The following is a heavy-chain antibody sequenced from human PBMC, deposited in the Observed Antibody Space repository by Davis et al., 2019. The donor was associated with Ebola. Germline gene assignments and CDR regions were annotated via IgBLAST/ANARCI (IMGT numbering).Heavy chain of an antibody. D-gene: IGHD1-26*01. V-gene: IGHV1-24*01. Sequence: ASVKVSCKASGYTFTSYYMHWVRQAPGQGLEWMGGFDPEDGETIYAQKFQGRVTMTEDTSTDTAYMELSSLRSEDTAVYYCATANIVGATRPFDYWGQGTLVTVSS. CDR2: FDPEDGET. CDR3: ATANIVGATRPFDY. CDR1: GYTFTSYY. J-gene: IGHJ4*02.